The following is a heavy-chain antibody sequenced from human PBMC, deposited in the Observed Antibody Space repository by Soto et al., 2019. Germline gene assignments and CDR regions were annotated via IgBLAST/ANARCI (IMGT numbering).Heavy chain of an antibody. V-gene: IGHV1-46*01. Sequence: GASVKVSCKASGYTFTSYYMHWVRQAPGQGLEWMGIINPSGGSTSYAQKFQGRVTMTRDTSTSTVYMELSSLRSEDTAVYYCARDLLDSYGYYYGMDVWGQGTTVPVSS. D-gene: IGHD5-18*01. CDR2: INPSGGST. J-gene: IGHJ6*02. CDR1: GYTFTSYY. CDR3: ARDLLDSYGYYYGMDV.